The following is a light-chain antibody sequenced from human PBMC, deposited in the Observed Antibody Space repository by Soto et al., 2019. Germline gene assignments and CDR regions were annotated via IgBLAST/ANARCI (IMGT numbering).Light chain of an antibody. CDR1: QSVSSSY. V-gene: IGKV3-20*01. J-gene: IGKJ5*01. CDR3: QQYGSSLIT. Sequence: EIVLTQSPGTLSLSPGERATLSCRASQSVSSSYLAWYQQKPGQAPRLLIYGAPSRATGIPARFSGSGSGTYFTLTIIRLEPEDFALYYCQQYGSSLITFGQGTRLEIK. CDR2: GAP.